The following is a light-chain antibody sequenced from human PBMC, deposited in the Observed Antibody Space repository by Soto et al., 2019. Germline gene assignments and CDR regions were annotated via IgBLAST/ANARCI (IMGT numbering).Light chain of an antibody. CDR3: HSYDSSLSGSV. CDR2: GNS. Sequence: QSVLTQPPSVSGAPGQRVTISCTGSSSNIGAGYDVHWYQQLPGTAPKLLIYGNSNRPSGVPDRFSGSKSGTSASLAITGLQAADEADYYCHSYDSSLSGSVFGGGTKVTV. CDR1: SSNIGAGYD. J-gene: IGLJ3*02. V-gene: IGLV1-40*01.